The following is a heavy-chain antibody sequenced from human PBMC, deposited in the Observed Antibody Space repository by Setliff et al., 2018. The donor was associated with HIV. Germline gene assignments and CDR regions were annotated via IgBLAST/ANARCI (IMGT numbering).Heavy chain of an antibody. CDR3: TRGRSMPTLTT. V-gene: IGHV4-39*07. CDR2: ISHSGST. J-gene: IGHJ4*02. D-gene: IGHD3-22*01. CDR1: GGSISSSGYY. Sequence: PSETLSLTCTVSGGSISSSGYYWGWVRQPPGKGLEWIGSISHSGSTYYSPSLKSRVTISVDTSKNQFSLALTSVTAADTAVYYCTRGRSMPTLTTWGQGALVTVSS.